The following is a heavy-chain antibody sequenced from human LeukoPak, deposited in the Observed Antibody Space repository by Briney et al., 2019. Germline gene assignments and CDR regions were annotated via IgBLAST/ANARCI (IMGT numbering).Heavy chain of an antibody. CDR1: GYTLTELS. CDR3: ARTRPPYGSGSYRFDY. V-gene: IGHV1-24*01. D-gene: IGHD3-10*01. J-gene: IGHJ4*02. Sequence: GASVKVSCKVSGYTLTELSMHWVRQAPGKGFEWMGRFDPEKGETIYAQKFQGRVTMTEDTSTDTAYMELSSLRSEDTAVYYCARTRPPYGSGSYRFDYWGQGTLVTVSS. CDR2: FDPEKGET.